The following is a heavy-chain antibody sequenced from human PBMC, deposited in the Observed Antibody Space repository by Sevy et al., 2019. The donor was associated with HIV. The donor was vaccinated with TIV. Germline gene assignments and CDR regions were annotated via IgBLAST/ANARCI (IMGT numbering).Heavy chain of an antibody. CDR1: GFTFSSYA. Sequence: GGSLRLSCSASGFTFSSYAMHWVRQAPGKGLEYVSAISSNGGSTYYADSVKGRFTISRDNSKNTLYLQMSSLRAEDTAVYYCVKAGIAARMDYYYGMHVWGQGTTVTVSS. J-gene: IGHJ6*02. D-gene: IGHD6-6*01. CDR3: VKAGIAARMDYYYGMHV. CDR2: ISSNGGST. V-gene: IGHV3-64D*06.